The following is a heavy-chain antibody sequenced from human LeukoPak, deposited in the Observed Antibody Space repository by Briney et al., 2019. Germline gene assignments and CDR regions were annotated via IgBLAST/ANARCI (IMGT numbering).Heavy chain of an antibody. CDR3: ARVVPAAMAADWYFDL. CDR1: GFTFSSYS. J-gene: IGHJ2*01. Sequence: GGSLRLSCAASGFTFSSYSMNWVRQAPGKGLEWVSYISSSSSTIYYADSVKGRFTISRDNAKNSLYLQMNSLRAEDTAVYYCARVVPAAMAADWYFDLWGRGTLVTVSS. D-gene: IGHD2-2*01. V-gene: IGHV3-48*01. CDR2: ISSSSSTI.